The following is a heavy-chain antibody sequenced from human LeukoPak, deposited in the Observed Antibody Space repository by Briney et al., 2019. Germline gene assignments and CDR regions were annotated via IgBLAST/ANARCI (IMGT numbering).Heavy chain of an antibody. CDR2: FRRKAYGGTT. J-gene: IGHJ4*02. Sequence: GGPLRLFCTASVFSLWEYAMIWVPGSTGKALEGVGFFRRKAYGGTTEYAASVKGRFTISRDDSKSIAYLQMNSLRTEDTAVYYCTRFTDDFWTCCDYWGQGTLVTVSS. V-gene: IGHV3-49*04. D-gene: IGHD3/OR15-3a*01. CDR1: VFSLWEYA. CDR3: TRFTDDFWTCCDY.